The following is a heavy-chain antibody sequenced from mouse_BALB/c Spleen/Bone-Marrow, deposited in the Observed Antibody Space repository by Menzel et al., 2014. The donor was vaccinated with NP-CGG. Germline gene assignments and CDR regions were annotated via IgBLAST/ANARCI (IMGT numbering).Heavy chain of an antibody. D-gene: IGHD2-4*01. CDR2: INPGSGGT. J-gene: IGHJ4*01. CDR1: GYAFTNYL. CDR3: ARDGDYDEGYAMDY. V-gene: IGHV1-54*01. Sequence: QVQLQQSGAELVRPGTSVKVSRKASGYAFTNYLIEWVKQRPGQGLEWIGVINPGSGGTNYNEKFKGKATLTADKSSSTAYMQLSSLTSDDSAVYFCARDGDYDEGYAMDYWGQGTSVTVSS.